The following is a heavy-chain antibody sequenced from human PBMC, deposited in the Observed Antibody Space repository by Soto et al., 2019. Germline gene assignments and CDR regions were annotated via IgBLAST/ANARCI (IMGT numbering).Heavy chain of an antibody. CDR1: GFTFSSYA. CDR3: ATGVDTAKDGY. CDR2: ISGSGGST. Sequence: GGSLRLSCAASGFTFSSYAMSWVRQAPGMGLEWVSAISGSGGSTYYADSVKGRFTISRDNSKNTLYLQMNSLRAEDTAVYYCATGVDTAKDGYWGQGTLVTVSS. J-gene: IGHJ4*02. D-gene: IGHD5-18*01. V-gene: IGHV3-23*01.